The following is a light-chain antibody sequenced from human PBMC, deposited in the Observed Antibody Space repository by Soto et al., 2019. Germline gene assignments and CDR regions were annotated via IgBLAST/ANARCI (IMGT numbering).Light chain of an antibody. CDR1: QSISTY. Sequence: DIQMTQSPSSLSASVGDRVTITCRASQSISTYLSWYQQKPGKAPNLLIYKASNLQGGVPSRFSGSGSGTEFTLTISSLQPEDFATYYREQRYSTPQVTFGGGTKVEIK. CDR3: EQRYSTPQVT. CDR2: KAS. J-gene: IGKJ4*01. V-gene: IGKV1-39*01.